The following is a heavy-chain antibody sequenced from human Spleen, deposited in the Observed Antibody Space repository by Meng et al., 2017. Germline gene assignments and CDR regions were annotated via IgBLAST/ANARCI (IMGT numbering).Heavy chain of an antibody. J-gene: IGHJ4*02. V-gene: IGHV4-61*01. CDR3: AGMVRPRGDFDY. CDR2: ISYIGST. CDR1: GDSVSSGSYF. D-gene: IGHD2-21*01. Sequence: QVQLKESGPGLVRPSETLSLTWTVSGDSVSSGSYFWSWIRQPPGKGLEWIGYISYIGSTNYNPSLRSRVTISVDTSKNQFSLRLSSVIAADTAVYYCAGMVRPRGDFDYWGQGTLVTVSS.